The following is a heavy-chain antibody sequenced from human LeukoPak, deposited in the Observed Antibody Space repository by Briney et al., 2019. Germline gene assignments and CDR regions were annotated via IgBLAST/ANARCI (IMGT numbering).Heavy chain of an antibody. Sequence: GGSLRLSCAASGFTFSNHAMSWVRQAPGRGLEWVSAISGSSGLTYYADSVKGRFTISRDNSKNTLFLQMNSLRAEDTAVYYCAKDLVGATRSSDYWGQGTLVTVSS. CDR1: GFTFSNHA. CDR2: ISGSSGLT. CDR3: AKDLVGATRSSDY. J-gene: IGHJ4*02. D-gene: IGHD1-26*01. V-gene: IGHV3-23*01.